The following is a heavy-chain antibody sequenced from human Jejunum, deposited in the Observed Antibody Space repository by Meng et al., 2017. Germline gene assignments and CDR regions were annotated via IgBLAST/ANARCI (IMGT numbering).Heavy chain of an antibody. CDR3: ARDNDWVVWDY. Sequence: RVASCGGLVQPVATLRLSGAAPGFPFRSYWMHRVRQAPGKGLVVFSQIKPDGKTLSFADSWRGRFTISRNHAKSTLYLEMNSLRAEYAAVYYCARDNDWVVWDYWGRGTLVTVSS. CDR1: GFPFRSYW. CDR2: IKPDGKTL. V-gene: IGHV3-74*01. D-gene: IGHD1-1*01. J-gene: IGHJ4*01.